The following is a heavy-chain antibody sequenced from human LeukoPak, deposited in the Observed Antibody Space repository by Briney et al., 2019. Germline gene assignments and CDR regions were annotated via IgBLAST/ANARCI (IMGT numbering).Heavy chain of an antibody. D-gene: IGHD4-17*01. CDR2: IYISGST. J-gene: IGHJ6*03. Sequence: SETLSLTCTASGDSISSGSFYWSWIRQAAGKGLEWIGRIYISGSTNYNPSLKSRVTMSVDTSKNPFSLNLSSVTAADTAVYYCAREPTVTPWDYYMDVWGKGTTVTISS. CDR1: GDSISSGSFY. CDR3: AREPTVTPWDYYMDV. V-gene: IGHV4-61*02.